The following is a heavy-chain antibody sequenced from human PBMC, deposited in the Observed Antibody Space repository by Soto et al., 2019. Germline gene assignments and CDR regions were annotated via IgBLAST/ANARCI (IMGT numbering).Heavy chain of an antibody. Sequence: SVKVSCKASGGTFSSYASSWVRQAPGQGLEWMGGIIPIFGTANYAQKFQGRVTITADESTSTAYMELSSLRSEDTAVYYCARDLYYYDSSGYFDYWGQGTLVTVSS. D-gene: IGHD3-22*01. CDR1: GGTFSSYA. CDR3: ARDLYYYDSSGYFDY. V-gene: IGHV1-69*13. J-gene: IGHJ4*02. CDR2: IIPIFGTA.